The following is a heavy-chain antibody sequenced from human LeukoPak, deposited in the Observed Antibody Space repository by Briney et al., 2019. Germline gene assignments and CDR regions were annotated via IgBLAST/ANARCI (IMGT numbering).Heavy chain of an antibody. V-gene: IGHV3-15*01. J-gene: IGHJ4*02. CDR1: GFTVSDAW. Sequence: GGSLRLSCAASGFTVSDAWMNWVRQVPGKGLEWIGLLKSKTNGGTTDYAAPVKGRFTMSRDDSTTTLYLQMNSLKTEDTAVYYCTTEYGGSFSNWGQGILVTVS. CDR2: LKSKTNGGTT. D-gene: IGHD1-26*01. CDR3: TTEYGGSFSN.